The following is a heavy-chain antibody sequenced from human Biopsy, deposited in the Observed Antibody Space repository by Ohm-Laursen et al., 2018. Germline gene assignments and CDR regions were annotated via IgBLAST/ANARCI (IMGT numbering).Heavy chain of an antibody. V-gene: IGHV4-59*02. CDR3: ARGSNDFGGLYFPR. CDR2: ISYTGYT. CDR1: GDSVTKYY. J-gene: IGHJ4*02. Sequence: GTLSLTCTVSGDSVTKYYWSWIRQPPGKGLEWIGHISYTGYTSYKSSLKSRVTISLDTSRKHFSLRLTSLTAADTAVYYCARGSNDFGGLYFPRWGQGTLLTVSS. D-gene: IGHD4-23*01.